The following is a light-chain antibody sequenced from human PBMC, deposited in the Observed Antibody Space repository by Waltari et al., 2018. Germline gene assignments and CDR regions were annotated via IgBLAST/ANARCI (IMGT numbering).Light chain of an antibody. CDR3: QQYHNWPPWT. J-gene: IGKJ1*01. V-gene: IGKV3D-15*01. Sequence: EIVMTQSPATLSVSPGEGATLSFRASQSVTTKLAWYQLKPGQAPRLLIYDSSSRATGIPVRFSGSGFGTEFTLTISSLQSEYFAVYYCQQYHNWPPWTFGRGTKVEIK. CDR2: DSS. CDR1: QSVTTK.